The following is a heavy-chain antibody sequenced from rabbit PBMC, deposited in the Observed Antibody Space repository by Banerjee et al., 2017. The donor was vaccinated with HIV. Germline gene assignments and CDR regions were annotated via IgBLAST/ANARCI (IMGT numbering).Heavy chain of an antibody. CDR3: ARDLTDAIGWNFGW. V-gene: IGHV1S47*01. D-gene: IGHD4-1*01. CDR1: GFSFSSNY. Sequence: EESGGDLVKPGASLTLTCTASGFSFSSNYWICWVRQAPGKGPEWIACIYNGDGTTYYASWVNGRFTISRSTSLNTVTLQMTSLTAADTATHFCARDLTDAIGWNFGWWGPGTLVTVS. CDR2: IYNGDGTT. J-gene: IGHJ4*01.